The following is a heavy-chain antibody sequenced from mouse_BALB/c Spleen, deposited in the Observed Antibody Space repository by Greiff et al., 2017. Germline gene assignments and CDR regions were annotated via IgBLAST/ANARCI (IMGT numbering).Heavy chain of an antibody. J-gene: IGHJ3*01. D-gene: IGHD2-1*01. CDR2: ISSGGGST. V-gene: IGHV5-12-1*01. CDR1: GFAFSSYD. Sequence: EVMVVESGGGLVKPGGSLKLSCAASGFAFSSYDMSWVRQTPEKRLEWVAYISSGGGSTYYPDTVKGRFTISRDNAKNTLYLQMSSLKSEDTAMYYCARQGYYGNFFAYWGQGTLVTVSA. CDR3: ARQGYYGNFFAY.